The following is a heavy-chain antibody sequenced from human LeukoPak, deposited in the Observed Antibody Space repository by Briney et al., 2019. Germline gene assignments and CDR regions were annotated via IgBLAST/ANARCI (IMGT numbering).Heavy chain of an antibody. Sequence: SETLSLTCTVSGGSITSNSYYWGWIRQPPGKGLEWIGSITYSGSTYYNPSLKRRVTISIDTSKNQFSLKLSSVTAADTAVYYCARDHDWDYMDVWGKGTTVTVSS. CDR2: ITYSGST. V-gene: IGHV4-39*07. CDR1: GGSITSNSYY. J-gene: IGHJ6*03. D-gene: IGHD3-9*01. CDR3: ARDHDWDYMDV.